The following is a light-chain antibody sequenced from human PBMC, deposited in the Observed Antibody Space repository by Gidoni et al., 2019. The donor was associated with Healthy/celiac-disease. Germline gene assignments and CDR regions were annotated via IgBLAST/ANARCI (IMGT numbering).Light chain of an antibody. V-gene: IGKV3-20*01. Sequence: EVALTQSPGTLSLSPGERATLSCRARQSVSSNYLAWYQQKPGPAPRLLIYGASSRATGIPDRCSGSGSGTDFTLTISRLEPEDFAVYYCGIMTERLTFGGGTKVEIK. CDR3: GIMTERLT. CDR2: GAS. CDR1: QSVSSNY. J-gene: IGKJ4*01.